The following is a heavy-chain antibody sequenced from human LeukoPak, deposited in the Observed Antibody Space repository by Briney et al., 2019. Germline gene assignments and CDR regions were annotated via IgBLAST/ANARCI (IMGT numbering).Heavy chain of an antibody. J-gene: IGHJ4*02. V-gene: IGHV3-74*01. CDR2: IKGDGSSA. D-gene: IGHD3-16*01. CDR1: GFTFSSYW. CDR3: TRDYVWFGLDY. Sequence: GGSLRLFCAASGFTFSSYWMHWVRQAPGKGLVWVSCIKGDGSSANYADSVKGRFTISRDNAKNTLYLQMNSLRAEDTAVYYCTRDYVWFGLDYGGQGTLVTVSS.